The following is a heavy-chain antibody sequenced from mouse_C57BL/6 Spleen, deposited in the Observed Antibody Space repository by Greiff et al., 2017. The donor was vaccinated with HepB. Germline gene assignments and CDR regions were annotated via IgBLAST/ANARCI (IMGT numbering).Heavy chain of an antibody. J-gene: IGHJ3*01. Sequence: QVQLQQPGAELVRPGSSVKLSCKASGYTFTSYWMHWVKQSPIQGLEWIGNIDPSDSETHYNQKFKDKATLTVDKSSSTAYMQLSSLTSEDSAVYYCARSGGNHGGFAYWGQGTLVTVSA. D-gene: IGHD2-1*01. CDR1: GYTFTSYW. CDR2: IDPSDSET. V-gene: IGHV1-52*01. CDR3: ARSGGNHGGFAY.